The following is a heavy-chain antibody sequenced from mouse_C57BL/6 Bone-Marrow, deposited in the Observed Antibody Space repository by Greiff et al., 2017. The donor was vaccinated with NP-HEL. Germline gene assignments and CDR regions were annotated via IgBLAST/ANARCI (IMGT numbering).Heavy chain of an antibody. CDR1: GFNIKDYY. V-gene: IGHV14-2*01. CDR3: ASSLLLRGYFDV. CDR2: IDPEDGET. D-gene: IGHD1-1*01. Sequence: EVQLVESGAELVKPGASVKLSCTASGFNIKDYYMHWVKQRTEQGLVWIGRIDPEDGETKYAPKFQGKATITADTFSNTDYLKLSSLTYEDTAVYYCASSLLLRGYFDVWGTGTTVTVSS. J-gene: IGHJ1*03.